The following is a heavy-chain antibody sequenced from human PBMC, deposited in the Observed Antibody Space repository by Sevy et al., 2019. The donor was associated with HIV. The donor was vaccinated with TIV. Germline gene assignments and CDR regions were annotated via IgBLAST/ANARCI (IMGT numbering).Heavy chain of an antibody. V-gene: IGHV3-9*01. D-gene: IGHD2-15*01. Sequence: GGSLRLSCAASGFTFDDYAMHWVRQAPGKGLEWVSGISWNSGSIGYADSVKGRFTISRDNAKNSLYLQMNSLRAEDTALYYCAKDKNPYCSGGSCYPTPFVYWGQGTLVTVSS. CDR1: GFTFDDYA. J-gene: IGHJ4*02. CDR3: AKDKNPYCSGGSCYPTPFVY. CDR2: ISWNSGSI.